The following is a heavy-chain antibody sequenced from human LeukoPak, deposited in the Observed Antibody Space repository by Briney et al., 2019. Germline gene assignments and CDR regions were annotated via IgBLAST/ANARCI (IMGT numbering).Heavy chain of an antibody. Sequence: ASVKVSFKASGYTFTGYYMHWVRQAPGQGLEWMGWINPNSGGTNYAQKFQGRVTMTRDMSISTAYMELTRLRSDDTAVYCCARAAVLRYFDWLSPYGMDVWGQGTTVTVSS. CDR3: ARAAVLRYFDWLSPYGMDV. CDR1: GYTFTGYY. J-gene: IGHJ6*02. V-gene: IGHV1-2*02. D-gene: IGHD3-9*01. CDR2: INPNSGGT.